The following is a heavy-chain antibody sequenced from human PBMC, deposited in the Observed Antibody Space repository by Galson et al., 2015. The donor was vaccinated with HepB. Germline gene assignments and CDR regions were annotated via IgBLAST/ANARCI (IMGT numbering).Heavy chain of an antibody. CDR3: ARDNRGALDY. Sequence: SLRLSCAASGFTFSSYWMAWVRQAPGEGLEWVANLKEDANREHYADSLKGRFTISRDNAKNSLYLQINSVRVEDTAIYYCARDNRGALDYWGQGTLVAVSS. CDR2: LKEDANRE. D-gene: IGHD3-10*01. V-gene: IGHV3-7*01. CDR1: GFTFSSYW. J-gene: IGHJ4*02.